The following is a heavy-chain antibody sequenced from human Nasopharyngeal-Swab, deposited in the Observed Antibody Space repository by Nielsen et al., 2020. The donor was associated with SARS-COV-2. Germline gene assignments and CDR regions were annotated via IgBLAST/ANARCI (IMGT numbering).Heavy chain of an antibody. CDR3: ARVLTGPHDAFDI. Sequence: WIRQPPGKGLEWIGSIYYSGSTYYNPSLKSRVTISVDTSKNQFSLKLSSVTAADTAVYYCARVLTGPHDAFDIWGQGTMVTVSS. J-gene: IGHJ3*02. D-gene: IGHD3-9*01. CDR2: IYYSGST. V-gene: IGHV4-39*01.